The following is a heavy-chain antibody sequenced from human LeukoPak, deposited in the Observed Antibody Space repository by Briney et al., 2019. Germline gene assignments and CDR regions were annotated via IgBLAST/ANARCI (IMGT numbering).Heavy chain of an antibody. V-gene: IGHV4-39*01. CDR1: GCSIRSNSYY. D-gene: IGHD3-10*01. CDR2: IYYSGST. Sequence: SETLSLTCTISGCSIRSNSYYWGWIRQPPGKGLEWIGSIYYSGSTYYSSSLQCRVTISVDSSKNQFSQKLSSVTAADTAVYHCARQEGVSYFSSGSYFDSWGRGALVTVSS. CDR3: ARQEGVSYFSSGSYFDS. J-gene: IGHJ4*02.